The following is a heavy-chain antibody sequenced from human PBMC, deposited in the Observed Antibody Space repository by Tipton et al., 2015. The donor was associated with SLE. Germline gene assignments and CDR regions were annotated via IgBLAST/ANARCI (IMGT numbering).Heavy chain of an antibody. V-gene: IGHV4-61*02. Sequence: LRLSCTVSGGSISSGGYYWTRIRQSAGKGLEWIGRIYNSGSTNYNPSLKSRVTISLDTSRKQFSLRLTSVTAADTAVYYCARQWAQGWSGTHFDSWGQGARVTVSS. CDR3: ARQWAQGWSGTHFDS. J-gene: IGHJ4*02. CDR1: GGSISSGGYY. D-gene: IGHD3-3*01. CDR2: IYNSGST.